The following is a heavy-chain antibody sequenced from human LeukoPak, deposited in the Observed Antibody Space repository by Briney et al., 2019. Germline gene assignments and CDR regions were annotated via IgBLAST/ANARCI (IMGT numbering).Heavy chain of an antibody. D-gene: IGHD5-24*01. CDR2: ISGSGGST. CDR1: GFTFSSYA. Sequence: GASLRLSCAASGFTFSSYAMSWVRQAPGKGLEWVSAISGSGGSTYYADSVKGRFTISRDNSKNTLYLQMNSLRAEDTAVYYCAKDKAVEMATKFDYWGQGTLVTVSS. J-gene: IGHJ4*02. V-gene: IGHV3-23*01. CDR3: AKDKAVEMATKFDY.